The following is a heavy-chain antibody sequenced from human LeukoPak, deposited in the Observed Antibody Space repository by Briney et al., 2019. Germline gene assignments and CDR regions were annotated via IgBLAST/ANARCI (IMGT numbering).Heavy chain of an antibody. Sequence: GGSLRLSCAASGFTFSSFWMHWVRQAPGEGLVWVSRIKSDGTTTTDADSVKGRFTISRDNAKNTLYLQMNSLRAEDTAVYYCARDAAAGYSSGWSGHAFDIWGQGTMVAVSS. J-gene: IGHJ3*02. V-gene: IGHV3-74*01. D-gene: IGHD6-19*01. CDR2: IKSDGTTT. CDR3: ARDAAAGYSSGWSGHAFDI. CDR1: GFTFSSFW.